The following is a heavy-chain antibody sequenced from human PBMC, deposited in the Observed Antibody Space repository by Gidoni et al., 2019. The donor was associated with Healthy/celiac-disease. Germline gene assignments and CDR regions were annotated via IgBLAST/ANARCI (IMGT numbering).Heavy chain of an antibody. Sequence: EVQLVETGGGLIQPGGSLRLSCAASGFTVSSNYISWVRQAPGTGLEWVSVSDSGGSTYYADSVKGRLTISRDNSKNTLYLQMNSLRAEDTAVYYCARAYCSGGSCYPFYGMDVWGQGTTVTVSS. J-gene: IGHJ6*02. V-gene: IGHV3-53*02. CDR3: ARAYCSGGSCYPFYGMDV. D-gene: IGHD2-15*01. CDR2: SDSGGST. CDR1: GFTVSSNY.